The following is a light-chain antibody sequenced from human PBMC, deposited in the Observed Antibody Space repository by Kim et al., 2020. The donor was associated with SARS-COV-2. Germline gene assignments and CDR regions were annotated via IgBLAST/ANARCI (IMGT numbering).Light chain of an antibody. Sequence: VSLGDRVTLTCRARQSISTYIDCFQKKPGKVPKRLIYAAYTLQSGVPSRFRGSRYGTEFTLTISSLQPEDIATYFCLQHNSYPPTFGGGTKVDIK. CDR2: AAY. J-gene: IGKJ4*01. CDR3: LQHNSYPPT. V-gene: IGKV1-17*03. CDR1: QSISTY.